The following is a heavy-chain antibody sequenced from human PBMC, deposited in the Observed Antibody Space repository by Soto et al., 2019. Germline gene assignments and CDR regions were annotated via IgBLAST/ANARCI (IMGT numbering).Heavy chain of an antibody. CDR3: ARGRYDSIGYYVY. CDR1: GGSFSGYY. J-gene: IGHJ4*02. D-gene: IGHD3-22*01. Sequence: PSETLSLTCAVYGGSFSGYYWSWIRQPPGKGLEWIGEINHSGSTNYNPSLRSRVTISVDTSKNQFSLKLSSVTAADTAVYYFARGRYDSIGYYVYWGQGTLVTVPS. V-gene: IGHV4-34*01. CDR2: INHSGST.